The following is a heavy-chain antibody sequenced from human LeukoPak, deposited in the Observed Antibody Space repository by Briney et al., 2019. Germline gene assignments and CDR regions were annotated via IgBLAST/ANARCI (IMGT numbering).Heavy chain of an antibody. J-gene: IGHJ4*02. CDR3: ARVSYPYYDFWSGSEYYFGY. Sequence: GGSLRLSCEASEFTFSSYWMSWVRQAPGKGLEWVANIKQDGREKYYVDSVKGRFTISRDNAKNSLYLQMNSLRAEDTAVYYCARVSYPYYDFWSGSEYYFGYWGQGTLVTVSS. CDR2: IKQDGREK. D-gene: IGHD3-3*01. V-gene: IGHV3-7*01. CDR1: EFTFSSYW.